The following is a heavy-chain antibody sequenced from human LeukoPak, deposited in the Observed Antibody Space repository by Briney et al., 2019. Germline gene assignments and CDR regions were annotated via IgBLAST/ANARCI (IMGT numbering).Heavy chain of an antibody. Sequence: SQTLSLTCTVSGGSISTGDYYWSWIRQPPGKGLEYIGYIYYSGSTYYNPSLKSRITISVDTSKNQFSLKLSSVPAADTAVYYCAVGHYYHSSGYLFDSWGQGTLVTVSS. J-gene: IGHJ4*02. CDR3: AVGHYYHSSGYLFDS. CDR2: IYYSGST. V-gene: IGHV4-30-4*01. D-gene: IGHD3-22*01. CDR1: GGSISTGDYY.